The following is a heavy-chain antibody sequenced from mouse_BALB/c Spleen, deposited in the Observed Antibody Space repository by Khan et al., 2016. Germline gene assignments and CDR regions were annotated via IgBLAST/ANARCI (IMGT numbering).Heavy chain of an antibody. Sequence: QIQLVQSGPELKKPGETVKISCKASGYTFTNYGMTWVKQAPGKGLKWMGWINTNTGEPTYAEDFKGRFAFSLETSANTAYLQLNNLTNEDTATYFGEEYGTGTWFAYWGQGTLVTVSA. CDR3: EEYGTGTWFAY. V-gene: IGHV9-3*02. J-gene: IGHJ3*01. CDR1: GYTFTNYG. CDR2: INTNTGEP. D-gene: IGHD2-1*01.